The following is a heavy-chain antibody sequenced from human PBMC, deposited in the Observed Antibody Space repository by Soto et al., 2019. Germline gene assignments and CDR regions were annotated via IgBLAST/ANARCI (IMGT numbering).Heavy chain of an antibody. CDR1: GFTFSTYA. V-gene: IGHV3-23*01. CDR2: ISSSGGST. CDR3: AKVGATFDWSDY. D-gene: IGHD3-9*01. J-gene: IGHJ4*02. Sequence: PGGSLRLSCAASGFTFSTYAMSWVRQAPGKGLEWVSAISSSGGSTYYADSVKGRFTISRDNSKNTLYLQMNSLRAEDTAVYYCAKVGATFDWSDYWGQGTLVSVSS.